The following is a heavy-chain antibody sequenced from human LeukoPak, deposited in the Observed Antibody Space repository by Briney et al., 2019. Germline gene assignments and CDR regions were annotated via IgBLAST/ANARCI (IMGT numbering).Heavy chain of an antibody. D-gene: IGHD5-18*01. J-gene: IGHJ3*02. CDR3: ARWDTAMGASAFDI. V-gene: IGHV3-30-3*01. Sequence: QPGRSLRLSCAASGFTFSSYAMHWVSQAPGRGWEWGAVISYDGSNKYYADSVKGRFTISRDNSKNTLYLQMNSLRAEDTAVYYCARWDTAMGASAFDIWGQGTMVTVSS. CDR1: GFTFSSYA. CDR2: ISYDGSNK.